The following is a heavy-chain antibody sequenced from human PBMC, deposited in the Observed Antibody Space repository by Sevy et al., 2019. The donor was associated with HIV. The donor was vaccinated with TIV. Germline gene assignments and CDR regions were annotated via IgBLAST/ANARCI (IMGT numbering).Heavy chain of an antibody. Sequence: GGSLRLSCTASGFVFSSYAMHWVRQAPGKGLEWVAFIAYDGSNKNYADSVKGRFTLSRDNSKNTLYLQMNSLGAEDTAVYYWAGPRFLEWLSSAAFDIWGQGTMVTVSS. CDR3: AGPRFLEWLSSAAFDI. CDR2: IAYDGSNK. J-gene: IGHJ3*02. D-gene: IGHD3-3*01. CDR1: GFVFSSYA. V-gene: IGHV3-30*04.